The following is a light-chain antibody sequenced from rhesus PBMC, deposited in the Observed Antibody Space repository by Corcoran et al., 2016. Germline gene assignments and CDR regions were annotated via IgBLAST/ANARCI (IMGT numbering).Light chain of an antibody. CDR2: FKS. CDR3: QPYETFPPT. CDR1: RATYNF. V-gene: IGKV1-66*01. J-gene: IGKJ4*01. Sequence: IQMTQSPSSLSASVGDRVTITCRACRATYNFVSWYNRKTGKAPPPVFFFKSKLESGVPSRVSGSGAGTHYTRTVRSLQPEDFATYYSQPYETFPPTFGGGTKVEL.